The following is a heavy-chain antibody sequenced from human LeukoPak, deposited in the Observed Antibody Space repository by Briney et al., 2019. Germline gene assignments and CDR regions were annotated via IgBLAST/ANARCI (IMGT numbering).Heavy chain of an antibody. CDR2: IDYSGTA. Sequence: SQTPSLTCTVSGGSFSSGGYYWSWIRQLPGKGLEWIGYIDYSGTAYYNPSLKSRVTISIDTSKNQFSVKLSSVTAADTAVYYCARDSYSSSIRWFDSWGQGTLVIVSS. CDR1: GGSFSSGGYY. CDR3: ARDSYSSSIRWFDS. V-gene: IGHV4-31*03. J-gene: IGHJ5*01. D-gene: IGHD6-6*01.